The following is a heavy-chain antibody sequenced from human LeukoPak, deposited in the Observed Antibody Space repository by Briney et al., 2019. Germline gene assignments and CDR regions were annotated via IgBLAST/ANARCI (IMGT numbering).Heavy chain of an antibody. J-gene: IGHJ6*03. CDR2: ISSTGTTI. Sequence: PGGSLRLSCAASGFTFSSYSMHWVRQAPGKGLEWVSYISSTGTTIYYADSVKGRFTISRDNAKSSLYLQMNSLRAEDTAVYYCARDRGARGYYMDVWGKGTTVTVSS. CDR3: ARDRGARGYYMDV. D-gene: IGHD3-10*01. V-gene: IGHV3-48*01. CDR1: GFTFSSYS.